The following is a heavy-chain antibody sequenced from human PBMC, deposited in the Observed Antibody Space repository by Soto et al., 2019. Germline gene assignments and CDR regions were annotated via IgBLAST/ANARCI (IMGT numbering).Heavy chain of an antibody. Sequence: GGSLRLSCAASGFTFSSYAMSWVRQAPGKGLEWVSAISGSGGSTYYADSVKGRFTISRDNSKNTLYLQMNSLRAEDTAVYYCSRGICRKCSGGSCYQYYFDDWGQGTLVTVSS. CDR2: ISGSGGST. CDR3: SRGICRKCSGGSCYQYYFDD. J-gene: IGHJ4*02. V-gene: IGHV3-23*01. CDR1: GFTFSSYA. D-gene: IGHD2-15*01.